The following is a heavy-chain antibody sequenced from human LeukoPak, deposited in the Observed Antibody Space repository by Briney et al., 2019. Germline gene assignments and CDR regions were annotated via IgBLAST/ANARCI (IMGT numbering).Heavy chain of an antibody. CDR3: ARDRSSSSWNAAFDI. CDR2: INWNGGST. V-gene: IGHV3-20*04. Sequence: GGSLRLSCAASGFTFEDYGMSWVRQAPGKGLEWVSGINWNGGSTGYADSVKGRFTISRDNAKNSLYLQMNSLRAEDTALYFCARDRSSSSWNAAFDIWGQGTTLTASS. J-gene: IGHJ3*02. D-gene: IGHD2-2*01. CDR1: GFTFEDYG.